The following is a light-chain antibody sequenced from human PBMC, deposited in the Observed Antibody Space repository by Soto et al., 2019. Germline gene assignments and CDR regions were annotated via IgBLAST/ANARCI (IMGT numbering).Light chain of an antibody. V-gene: IGKV3D-20*02. CDR1: QSVSNTY. CDR2: DAS. CDR3: QQRSNWPWT. J-gene: IGKJ1*01. Sequence: EIVLTQSPGTLSLSPGERATLSCRASQSVSNTYLAWYQQKPGQAPRLLIYDASSRATGIPDRFSGSGSGTDFTLTISRLEPEDFAVYYCQQRSNWPWTFGQGTKVEIK.